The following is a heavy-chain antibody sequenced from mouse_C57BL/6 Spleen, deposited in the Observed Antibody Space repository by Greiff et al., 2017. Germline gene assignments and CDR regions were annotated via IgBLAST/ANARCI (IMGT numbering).Heavy chain of an antibody. J-gene: IGHJ4*01. CDR1: GSNIKNTY. CDR2: IDPANGNT. V-gene: IGHV14-3*01. Sequence: VQLKQSVAELVRPGASVKLSCTASGSNIKNTYMHWVKQRPEQGLEWIGRIDPANGNTKYAPKFQGKATITADTSSTTAYLQLSSLTSDDAAISYCARSDRYAMDDWGQGTSVTVSS. CDR3: ARSDRYAMDD.